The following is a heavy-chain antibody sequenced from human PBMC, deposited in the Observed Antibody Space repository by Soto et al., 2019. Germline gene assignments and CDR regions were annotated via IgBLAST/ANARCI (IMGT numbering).Heavy chain of an antibody. J-gene: IGHJ4*02. V-gene: IGHV4-39*01. CDR2: IYYSGST. Sequence: PSETLSLTCTVSGGSISSSSYYWGWIRQPPGKGLEWIGSIYYSGSTYYNPSLKSRVTISVDTSKNQFSLKLSSVTAADTAVYYCARYARLRRPTHFDYWGQGTLVTVSS. CDR3: ARYARLRRPTHFDY. CDR1: GGSISSSSYY. D-gene: IGHD5-12*01.